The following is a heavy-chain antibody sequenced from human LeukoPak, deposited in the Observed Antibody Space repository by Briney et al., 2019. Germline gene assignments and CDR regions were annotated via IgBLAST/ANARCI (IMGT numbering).Heavy chain of an antibody. J-gene: IGHJ4*02. Sequence: ASVKVSCKASGYTFNSYGIHRVRQAPGQGLEWMGWISTYDDDTSSAQHLQDRVTMTTNTSTSTAYMELRSLRSDDTAVYYCAGDHTRIQPGLWGQGTLVTVSS. CDR1: GYTFNSYG. D-gene: IGHD5-18*01. V-gene: IGHV1-18*01. CDR3: AGDHTRIQPGL. CDR2: ISTYDDDT.